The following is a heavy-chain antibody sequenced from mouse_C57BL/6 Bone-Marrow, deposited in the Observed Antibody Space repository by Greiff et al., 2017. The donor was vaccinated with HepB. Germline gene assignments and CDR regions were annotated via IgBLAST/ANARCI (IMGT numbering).Heavy chain of an antibody. CDR1: AYTFTSYW. Sequence: QVQLQQPGAELVKPGASVKLSCKASAYTFTSYWRQWVKKRPGQGLEWIGEIDPSDSYTNYNQKFKGKATLTVDTSSSTAYMQLSSLTSEDSAVYYCARDGILRYPAWFAYWGQGTLVTVSA. D-gene: IGHD1-1*01. J-gene: IGHJ3*01. V-gene: IGHV1-50*01. CDR3: ARDGILRYPAWFAY. CDR2: IDPSDSYT.